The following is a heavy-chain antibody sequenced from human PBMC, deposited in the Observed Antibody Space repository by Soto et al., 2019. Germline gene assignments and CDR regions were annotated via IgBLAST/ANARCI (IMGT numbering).Heavy chain of an antibody. J-gene: IGHJ5*02. CDR3: ATVFDL. CDR2: IDTDGGGT. V-gene: IGHV3-74*01. CDR1: GFTLRSHR. Sequence: GSLRLSCAASGFTLRSHRIHWVRQVPGKGLEWVSRIDTDGGGTSYADSVKGRFTISTDNAKNTVNLQMNGLRGEDTAVYYCATVFDLWGQGTLVTVS.